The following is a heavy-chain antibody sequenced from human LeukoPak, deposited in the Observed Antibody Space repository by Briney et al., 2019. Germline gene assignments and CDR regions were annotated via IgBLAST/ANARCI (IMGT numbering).Heavy chain of an antibody. Sequence: PGGSLRLSCAASGFTFSSYAMHWVRQAPGKGLEYVSAISSNGGSTYYANSVKGRFTISRDNSKNTLYLQMGSLRAEDMAVYYCARVAIGYYYYYMDVWGKGTTVTVSS. V-gene: IGHV3-64*01. CDR2: ISSNGGST. J-gene: IGHJ6*03. CDR1: GFTFSSYA. CDR3: ARVAIGYYYYYMDV.